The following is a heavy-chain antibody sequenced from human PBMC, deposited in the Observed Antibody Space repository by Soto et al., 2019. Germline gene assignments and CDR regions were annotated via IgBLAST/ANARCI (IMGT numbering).Heavy chain of an antibody. CDR3: GSVYGSGSYDAFDI. D-gene: IGHD3-10*01. Sequence: QVQLVQSGAEVKKPGASVKVSCKASGYTFTSYGISWVRHAPGQGLEWMGWISAYNGNTNYAQTLQGRVTMTTNTSTSIAYMELRSLRSDDTAVDYGGSVYGSGSYDAFDIWGQGTMVTVSS. J-gene: IGHJ3*02. CDR2: ISAYNGNT. CDR1: GYTFTSYG. V-gene: IGHV1-18*01.